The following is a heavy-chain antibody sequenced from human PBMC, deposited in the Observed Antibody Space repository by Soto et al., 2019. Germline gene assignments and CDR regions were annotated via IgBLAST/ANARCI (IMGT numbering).Heavy chain of an antibody. D-gene: IGHD3-22*01. V-gene: IGHV1-46*01. J-gene: IGHJ6*02. CDR1: GGTFSSYA. CDR2: INPSGGST. Sequence: ASVKVSCKASGGTFSSYAISWVRQAPGQGLEWMGIINPSGGSTSYAQKFQGRVTMTRDTSTSTVYMELSSLRSEDTAVYYCARGDSSGYPNYYYYGMDVWGQGTTVTVSS. CDR3: ARGDSSGYPNYYYYGMDV.